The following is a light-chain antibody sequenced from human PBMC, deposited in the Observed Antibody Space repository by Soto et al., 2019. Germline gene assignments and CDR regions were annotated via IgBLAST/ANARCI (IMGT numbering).Light chain of an antibody. V-gene: IGLV2-23*01. Sequence: QSALTQPAAVSGSPGQSITISCTGTSSDVGSYNFVSWYKQHTGKAPKLMIYEGSKRPSGVSNRFSGSKSGNTAPLTISGLQAEDEADYYCCSYAGSSTLLFGGGTKLTVL. CDR3: CSYAGSSTLL. J-gene: IGLJ2*01. CDR1: SSDVGSYNF. CDR2: EGS.